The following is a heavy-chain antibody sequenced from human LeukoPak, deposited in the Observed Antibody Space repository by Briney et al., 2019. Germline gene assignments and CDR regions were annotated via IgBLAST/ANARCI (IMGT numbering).Heavy chain of an antibody. V-gene: IGHV1-18*01. CDR1: GYTFTMYG. Sequence: ASVKVSCKASGYTFTMYGISWVRQAPGQGLELMGWISTYNGNTNYAQKLQGRVTMTTDTSTSTAYMELRSVSSDDTAVYYCSRRTYYSVSGSYLNVDYYGMDVWGQGTTVTVSS. CDR2: ISTYNGNT. J-gene: IGHJ6*02. D-gene: IGHD3-10*01. CDR3: SRRTYYSVSGSYLNVDYYGMDV.